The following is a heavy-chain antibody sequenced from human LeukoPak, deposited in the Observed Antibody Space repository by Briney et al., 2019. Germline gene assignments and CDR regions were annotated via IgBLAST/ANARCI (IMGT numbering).Heavy chain of an antibody. J-gene: IGHJ5*02. CDR2: IFHSGST. D-gene: IGHD2-15*01. Sequence: PSETLSLTCTVSGYSISSGYYWGWIRQPPGKGLEWIGSIFHSGSTYYNPSLKSRVTISVDTSKNQFSLRLSSVTAADTAVYYCARERSIVVVVVGDWFDPWGQGTLVTVSS. CDR3: ARERSIVVVVVGDWFDP. CDR1: GYSISSGYY. V-gene: IGHV4-38-2*02.